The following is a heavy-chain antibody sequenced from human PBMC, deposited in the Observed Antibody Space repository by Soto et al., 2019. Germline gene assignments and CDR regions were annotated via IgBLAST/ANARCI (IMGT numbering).Heavy chain of an antibody. CDR3: ARVEDNCTNGVCSFDY. CDR2: INPNSGGT. D-gene: IGHD2-8*01. J-gene: IGHJ4*02. CDR1: GYTFTGYY. Sequence: VSVKVSCKASGYTFTGYYMHWVRQAPGQGLEWMGWINPNSGGTNYAQKFQGRVTMTRDTSISTAYMELSRLRSDDTAVYYCARVEDNCTNGVCSFDYWGQGTLVTVSS. V-gene: IGHV1-2*02.